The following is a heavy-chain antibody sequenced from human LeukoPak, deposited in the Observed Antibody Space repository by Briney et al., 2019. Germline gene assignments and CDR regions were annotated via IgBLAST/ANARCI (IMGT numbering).Heavy chain of an antibody. CDR2: IYPGDSDT. Sequence: GGSLKISCKGSGYSFTNYWIGWVRQMPGKGLEWMGMIYPGDSDTRYSPSFQGQVTISADKSISTAYLQWSSLKASDTAMYYCATSLGYCSSTSCQNWFDPWGQGTLVTVSS. D-gene: IGHD2-2*01. CDR3: ATSLGYCSSTSCQNWFDP. J-gene: IGHJ5*02. CDR1: GYSFTNYW. V-gene: IGHV5-51*01.